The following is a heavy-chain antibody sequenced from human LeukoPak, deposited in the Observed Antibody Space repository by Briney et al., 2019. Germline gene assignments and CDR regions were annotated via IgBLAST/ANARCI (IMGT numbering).Heavy chain of an antibody. CDR1: GGSISSYY. J-gene: IGHJ4*02. D-gene: IGHD3-22*01. Sequence: PSETLSLTCTVSGGSISSYYWSWLRQPPGKGLEWIGYIYYSGSTNYNPSLKSRVTISVDTSKNQFSLKLSSVTAADTAVYYCASSSGYFGYWGQGTLVTVSS. CDR2: IYYSGST. CDR3: ASSSGYFGY. V-gene: IGHV4-59*01.